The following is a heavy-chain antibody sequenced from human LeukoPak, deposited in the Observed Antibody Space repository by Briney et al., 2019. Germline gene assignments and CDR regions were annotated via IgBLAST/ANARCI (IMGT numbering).Heavy chain of an antibody. CDR2: IFYSGTT. J-gene: IGHJ3*01. CDR3: ARGQALGYSNYATYPDASDF. D-gene: IGHD4-11*01. V-gene: IGHV4-31*03. Sequence: SETLSLTCTVSVGSINSGGYYWSWIRQHPGKGLEWVGYIFYSGTTFYNPSLKSRVTISVDTSKNQFSLRLSSVTAADTAVYYCARGQALGYSNYATYPDASDFWGQGTMVTASS. CDR1: VGSINSGGYY.